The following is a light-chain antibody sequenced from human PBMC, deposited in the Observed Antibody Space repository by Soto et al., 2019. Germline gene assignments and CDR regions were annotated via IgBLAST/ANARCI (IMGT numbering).Light chain of an antibody. CDR1: SSDVGGYNY. V-gene: IGLV2-14*01. CDR3: SSYTSSTTVV. Sequence: QSALTQPASVSGSPGQSITISCTGTSSDVGGYNYVSWYQQHPGKAPKLMIYEVSNRPSGVSNRFSGSKSGNTASLTISGLQSGDAADYYCSSYTSSTTVVFGGGTKLTVL. CDR2: EVS. J-gene: IGLJ2*01.